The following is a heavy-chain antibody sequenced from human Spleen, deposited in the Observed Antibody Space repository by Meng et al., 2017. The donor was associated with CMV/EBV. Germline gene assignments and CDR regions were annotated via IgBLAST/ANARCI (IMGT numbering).Heavy chain of an antibody. J-gene: IGHJ4*02. CDR2: TYYRSKWYN. CDR1: SSNSAA. CDR3: TRERLWDGYYFGTRLDY. D-gene: IGHD3-22*01. V-gene: IGHV6-1*01. Sequence: SSNSAAWNWIRQSSSRGLEWLGRTYYRSKWYNDYVLSMKHRITIKADTSKNQLSLHLNSVTPEDTAVYYCTRERLWDGYYFGTRLDYWGQGTLVTVSS.